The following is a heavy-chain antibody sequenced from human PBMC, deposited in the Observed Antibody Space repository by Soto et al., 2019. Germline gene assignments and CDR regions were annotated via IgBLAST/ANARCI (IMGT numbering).Heavy chain of an antibody. CDR3: ARENTMVRGDGANWFDP. J-gene: IGHJ5*02. CDR1: GGSISSYY. V-gene: IGHV4-59*01. Sequence: SETLSLTCTVSGGSISSYYWSWILQPPGKGLEWIGYIYYSGSTNYNPSLKSLVTISVDTSKNQFSLKLSSVTAADTAVYYCARENTMVRGDGANWFDPWGQGTLVTVSS. D-gene: IGHD3-10*01. CDR2: IYYSGST.